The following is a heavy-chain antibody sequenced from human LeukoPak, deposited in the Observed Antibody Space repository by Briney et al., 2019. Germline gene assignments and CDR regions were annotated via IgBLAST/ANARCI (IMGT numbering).Heavy chain of an antibody. Sequence: SGTLSLTCAVSGGSISSSNWWNWVRQPPGKGLEWIGEVHHSGTINYNPSLKSRVTISVDKSKSQFSVKLSSVTAADTAVYYCARGDDSASWLVDHWGQGTLVTVSS. CDR3: ARGDDSASWLVDH. D-gene: IGHD6-13*01. CDR1: GGSISSSNW. V-gene: IGHV4-4*02. J-gene: IGHJ4*02. CDR2: VHHSGTI.